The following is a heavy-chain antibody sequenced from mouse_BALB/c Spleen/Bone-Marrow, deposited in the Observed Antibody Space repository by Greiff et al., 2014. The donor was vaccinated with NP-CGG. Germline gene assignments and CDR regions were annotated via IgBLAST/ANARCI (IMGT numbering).Heavy chain of an antibody. CDR1: GDSINSGY. J-gene: IGHJ1*01. V-gene: IGHV3-8*02. Sequence: VQLQQSGPSLVKPSQTLSLTCSVTGDSINSGYWNWIRKLPGNKLDYMGYISYSGSTYYNPSLKSLISITRDTSKNQYYLQLNSVTTEDTATYYCAIITTAWYFDVWGAGTTVTVSS. CDR2: ISYSGST. CDR3: AIITTAWYFDV. D-gene: IGHD1-1*01.